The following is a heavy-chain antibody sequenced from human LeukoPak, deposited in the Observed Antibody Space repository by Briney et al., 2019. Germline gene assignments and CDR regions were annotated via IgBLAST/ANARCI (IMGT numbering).Heavy chain of an antibody. D-gene: IGHD3-10*01. CDR3: ARGGLGSLWFGELPDY. J-gene: IGHJ4*02. CDR1: GYTFTSYD. Sequence: ASVKVSCKASGYTFTSYDINWVRQATGQGLEWMGWMNPNSGNTGYAQKFQGRVTMTRNTSISTAYMELSSLRSEDTAVYYCARGGLGSLWFGELPDYWGQGTLVTVSS. CDR2: MNPNSGNT. V-gene: IGHV1-8*01.